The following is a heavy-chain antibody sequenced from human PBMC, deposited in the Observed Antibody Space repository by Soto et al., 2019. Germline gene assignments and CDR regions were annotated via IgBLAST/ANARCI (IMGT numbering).Heavy chain of an antibody. CDR3: ANGGHYYDSSGYYTGSYYSYGMDG. J-gene: IGHJ6*04. V-gene: IGHV1-69*13. D-gene: IGHD3-22*01. CDR2: IIPIFGTA. CDR1: AGTFSSYA. Sequence: GPPVKFSCKASAGTFSSYAISWVRQSPGQGLDWMGGIIPIFGTANYAQKFQGRVTITAAESTSTAYMELSSLRSEDTAVYYCANGGHYYDSSGYYTGSYYSYGMDGWAKGPTVTVYS.